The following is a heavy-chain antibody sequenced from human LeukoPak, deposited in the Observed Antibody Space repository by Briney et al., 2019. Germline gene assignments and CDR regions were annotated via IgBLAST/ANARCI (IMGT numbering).Heavy chain of an antibody. J-gene: IGHJ1*01. D-gene: IGHD6-6*01. Sequence: GALRLSCAASGFTFSSYAMHWVRQAPGKGLEWVSGVSGSGGVTYYADSVKGRFTISGDNSKNTLHLQMNSLRAEDTAVYYCATFLAVIAARDSLYFQHWGQGTLVSVSS. V-gene: IGHV3-23*01. CDR2: VSGSGGVT. CDR1: GFTFSSYA. CDR3: ATFLAVIAARDSLYFQH.